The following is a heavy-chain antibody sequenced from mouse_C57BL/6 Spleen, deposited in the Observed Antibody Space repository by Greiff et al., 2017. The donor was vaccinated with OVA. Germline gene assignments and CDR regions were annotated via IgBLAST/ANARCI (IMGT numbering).Heavy chain of an antibody. J-gene: IGHJ3*01. Sequence: VQLQQSGAELVRPGASVTLSCKASGYTFTDYEMHWVKQTPVHGLEWIGAIAPETGGTAYNQKFKGKAILTADKSSSTAYMELRSLTSEDSAVYYCTRSDYGNFVAYWGQGTLVTVSA. CDR3: TRSDYGNFVAY. D-gene: IGHD2-1*01. CDR2: IAPETGGT. CDR1: GYTFTDYE. V-gene: IGHV1-15*01.